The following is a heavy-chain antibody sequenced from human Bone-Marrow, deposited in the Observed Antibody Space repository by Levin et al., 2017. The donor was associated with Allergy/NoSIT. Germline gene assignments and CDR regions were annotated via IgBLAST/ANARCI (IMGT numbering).Heavy chain of an antibody. V-gene: IGHV3-23*05. D-gene: IGHD6-19*01. CDR3: AKDHGRSGWPTFDL. CDR2: FANTAKT. J-gene: IGHJ4*02. CDR1: GFTFTRFA. Sequence: GGSLRLSCAASGFTFTRFALNWVRQAPGKGLEWVASFANTAKTYYADSVMGRFTVSRDTSTNTLFLQMNSLRAEDTAVYYCAKDHGRSGWPTFDLWGQGTLVTVSS.